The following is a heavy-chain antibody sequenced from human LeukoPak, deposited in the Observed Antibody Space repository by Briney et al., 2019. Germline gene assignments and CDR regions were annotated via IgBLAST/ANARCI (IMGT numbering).Heavy chain of an antibody. D-gene: IGHD3-9*01. Sequence: ASVKVSCKASGYTFTSYGISWVRQAPGQGLEWMGWISAYNGNTNYAQKLQGRVTMTTDTSTSTAYMELRSLRSDDTAVYYCAREVVLRYFDWLSLQENLNWFDPWGQGTLVTVSS. J-gene: IGHJ5*02. CDR1: GYTFTSYG. CDR2: ISAYNGNT. CDR3: AREVVLRYFDWLSLQENLNWFDP. V-gene: IGHV1-18*01.